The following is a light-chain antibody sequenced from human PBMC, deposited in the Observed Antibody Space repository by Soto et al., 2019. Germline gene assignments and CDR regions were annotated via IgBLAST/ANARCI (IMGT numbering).Light chain of an antibody. J-gene: IGKJ4*01. CDR1: QSISSW. CDR2: KAS. V-gene: IGKV1-5*03. Sequence: DIQMTQSPSTLSTSVGDRVTITCRASQSISSWLAWYQQRPGKAPKLLIYKASSLESGVPSRFSGSGSGTEFTLTISSLQPDDFATYYCQQYNSYPLTFGGGTKVEIK. CDR3: QQYNSYPLT.